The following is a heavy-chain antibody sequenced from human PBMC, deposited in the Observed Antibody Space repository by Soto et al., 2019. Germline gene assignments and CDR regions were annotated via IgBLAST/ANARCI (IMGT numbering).Heavy chain of an antibody. Sequence: GGSLRLSCAAFGFTFSTHGMHWVRQAPGKGQEWVALIWNDGNKKDYADSVKGQFTISRDNSKNIVYLRMDSLRVEDTAVYFCARDTWIVSPITSLDHWGQGDLVTVSS. CDR1: GFTFSTHG. D-gene: IGHD1-26*01. CDR2: IWNDGNKK. J-gene: IGHJ4*02. CDR3: ARDTWIVSPITSLDH. V-gene: IGHV3-33*01.